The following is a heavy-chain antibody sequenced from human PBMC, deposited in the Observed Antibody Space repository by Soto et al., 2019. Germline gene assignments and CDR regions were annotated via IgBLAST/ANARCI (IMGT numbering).Heavy chain of an antibody. CDR1: GFTFSSYW. J-gene: IGHJ6*03. CDR3: AREGRLVVVAAAVYYYYMDV. D-gene: IGHD2-15*01. CDR2: IKQDGSEK. Sequence: GGSLRLSCAASGFTFSSYWMSWVRQAPGKGLEWVANIKQDGSEKYYVDSVKGRFTISRDNAKNSLYLQMNSLRAEDTAVDYCAREGRLVVVAAAVYYYYMDVWGKGTTVTVSS. V-gene: IGHV3-7*01.